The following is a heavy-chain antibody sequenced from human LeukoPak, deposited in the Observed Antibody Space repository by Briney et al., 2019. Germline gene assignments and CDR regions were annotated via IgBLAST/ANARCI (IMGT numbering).Heavy chain of an antibody. J-gene: IGHJ4*02. D-gene: IGHD5-18*01. V-gene: IGHV4-39*01. CDR1: GGSISSSSAY. CDR3: VSPRGFSYGYFDY. CDR2: IYYSKNT. Sequence: PSETLSLTCTVSGGSISSSSAYWGWKRQPPGKGVEWIGSIYYSKNTYYNTSLKSRVTISADTSKNQFSLTLGSVSATDTAVYYCVSPRGFSYGYFDYWGQGTLVTVSS.